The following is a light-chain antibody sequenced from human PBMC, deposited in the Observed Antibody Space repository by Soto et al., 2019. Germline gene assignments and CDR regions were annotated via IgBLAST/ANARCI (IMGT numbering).Light chain of an antibody. CDR1: QDISSW. Sequence: DIPMTQSPSSVSASVGDRVTITCRASQDISSWLAWYQQKPGKAPNLLIYFASSLQSGIPSRFSGSGSGTDFTLTISSLQPEDFATYYCQQGNSFPFTFGGGTRVQIK. CDR2: FAS. V-gene: IGKV1-12*01. J-gene: IGKJ4*01. CDR3: QQGNSFPFT.